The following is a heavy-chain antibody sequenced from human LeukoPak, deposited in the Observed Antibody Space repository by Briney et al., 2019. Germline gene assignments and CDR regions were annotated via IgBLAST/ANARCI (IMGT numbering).Heavy chain of an antibody. CDR2: IYTSGST. CDR3: ARDSWTYYDILTGYPGWRVFDY. V-gene: IGHV4-4*07. CDR1: GGSISSYY. Sequence: PSETLSLTCTVSGGSISSYYWSWIRQPAGKGLEWIGRIYTSGSTNYSPSLKSRVTMSVDTSKNQFSLKLSSVTAADTAVYYCARDSWTYYDILTGYPGWRVFDYWGQGTLVTVSS. J-gene: IGHJ4*02. D-gene: IGHD3-9*01.